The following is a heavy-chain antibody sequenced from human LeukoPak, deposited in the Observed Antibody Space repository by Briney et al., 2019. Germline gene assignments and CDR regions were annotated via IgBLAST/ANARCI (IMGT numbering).Heavy chain of an antibody. D-gene: IGHD3-22*01. V-gene: IGHV3-23*01. CDR3: ASAAEPYYYHSRGYYSGDFDH. CDR2: IGGSGGST. J-gene: IGHJ4*02. CDR1: GFTFKNYA. Sequence: PGGSLRLSCAVSGFTFKNYAMSWVRQAPGKGLEWVSSIGGSGGSTSYADSVKGRFTISRDNSKNTLYLQMTSLRDEDTAVYYCASAAEPYYYHSRGYYSGDFDHWGQGTLVTVSS.